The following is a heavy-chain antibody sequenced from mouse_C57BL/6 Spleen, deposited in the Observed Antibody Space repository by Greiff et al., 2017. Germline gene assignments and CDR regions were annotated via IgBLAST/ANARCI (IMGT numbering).Heavy chain of an antibody. J-gene: IGHJ4*01. Sequence: QVTLKVCGPGILQPSQTLSLTCSFSGFSLSTFGMGVGWIRQPSGKGLEWLAHIWWDDDKYYNPALKSRLTISKDTSKNQVFLKIANVDTADTATYYCARIAKPYGEGPYYYAMDYWGQGTSVTVSS. V-gene: IGHV8-8*01. CDR3: ARIAKPYGEGPYYYAMDY. CDR1: GFSLSTFGMG. D-gene: IGHD1-1*01. CDR2: IWWDDDK.